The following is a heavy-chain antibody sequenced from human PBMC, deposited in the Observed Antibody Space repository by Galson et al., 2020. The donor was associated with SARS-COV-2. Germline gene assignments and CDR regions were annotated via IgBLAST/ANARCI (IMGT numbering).Heavy chain of an antibody. D-gene: IGHD3-9*01. CDR2: FDPEDGET. CDR3: ATLRYFDWSGERVFDY. J-gene: IGHJ4*02. CDR1: GYTLTELS. V-gene: IGHV1-24*01. Sequence: ASVKVSCKVSGYTLTELSMHWVRQAPGKGLEWMGGFDPEDGETIYAQKFQGRVTMTEDTSTDTAYMELSSLRSEDTAVYYCATLRYFDWSGERVFDYWGQGTLVTVSS.